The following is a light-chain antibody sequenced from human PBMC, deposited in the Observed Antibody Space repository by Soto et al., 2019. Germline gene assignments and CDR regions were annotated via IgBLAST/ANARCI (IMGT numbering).Light chain of an antibody. CDR2: GAS. CDR3: QQYGSSPLYT. J-gene: IGKJ2*01. CDR1: QSVSSSY. Sequence: EIVLTQSPGTLSLSPGERATLSCRASQSVSSSYLAWYQQKPGQAPRLLIYGASSRATGIPDRFSGSGSGIAVTLTVSTLEPEDFAVYYGQQYGSSPLYTFGQGTKLEIK. V-gene: IGKV3-20*01.